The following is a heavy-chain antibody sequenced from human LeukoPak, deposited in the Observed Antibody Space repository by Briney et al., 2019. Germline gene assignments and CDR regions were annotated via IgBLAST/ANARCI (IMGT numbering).Heavy chain of an antibody. CDR3: ARDAHSSGYYRPGYFQH. CDR2: IYYSGST. Sequence: PSETLSLTCTVSGGSISSGDYYWSWIRQPPGKGLEWIGYIYYSGSTYYNPSLKSRVTISVDTSKNQFSLKPSSVTAADTAVYYCARDAHSSGYYRPGYFQHWGQGTLVTVSS. CDR1: GGSISSGDYY. D-gene: IGHD3-22*01. J-gene: IGHJ1*01. V-gene: IGHV4-30-4*01.